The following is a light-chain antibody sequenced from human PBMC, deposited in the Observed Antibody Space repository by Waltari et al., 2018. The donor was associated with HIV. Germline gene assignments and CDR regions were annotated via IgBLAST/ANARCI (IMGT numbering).Light chain of an antibody. CDR2: DVN. Sequence: ISCTGTSSDVGGFNYVSWYQQHPGNAPKLMIYDVNNRPSGISNRFSGSKSGNTASLTISGLQAEDEADYYCSSYTSSNTLYVFGTGTKVTVL. J-gene: IGLJ1*01. V-gene: IGLV2-14*03. CDR3: SSYTSSNTLYV. CDR1: SSDVGGFNY.